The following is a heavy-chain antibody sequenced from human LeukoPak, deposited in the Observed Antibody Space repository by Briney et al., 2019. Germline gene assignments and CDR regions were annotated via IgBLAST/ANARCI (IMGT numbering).Heavy chain of an antibody. D-gene: IGHD1-26*01. Sequence: GGFLRLSCAASGFTFSSYGMHWVRQAPGKGLEWVAVIWYGGSNKYYADSVKGRFTISRDNSKNTLYLQMNSLRAEDTAVYYCAKDRPNGGSYYGGLDYWGQGTLVTVSS. CDR2: IWYGGSNK. J-gene: IGHJ4*02. V-gene: IGHV3-33*06. CDR3: AKDRPNGGSYYGGLDY. CDR1: GFTFSSYG.